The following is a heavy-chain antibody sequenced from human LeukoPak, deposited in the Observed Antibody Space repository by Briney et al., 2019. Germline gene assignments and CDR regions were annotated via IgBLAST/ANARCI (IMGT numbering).Heavy chain of an antibody. CDR3: AFEGYSYGYN. D-gene: IGHD5-18*01. Sequence: GASVKVSCKASGGTFSSYAINWVRHAPGQGLEWMGGIIPIFGTSNYAHKFQGRVTITADESTSTVYMELGSLRSDDTAISYCAFEGYSYGYNWGQGTLVTVSS. V-gene: IGHV1-69*13. CDR1: GGTFSSYA. J-gene: IGHJ4*02. CDR2: IIPIFGTS.